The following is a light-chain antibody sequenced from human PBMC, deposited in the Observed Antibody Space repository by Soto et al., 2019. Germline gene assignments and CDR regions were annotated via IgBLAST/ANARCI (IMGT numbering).Light chain of an antibody. Sequence: EIVMTQSPATLSVSPGERATLSCRASQSVGSNLAWYQQQPGQAPRLLIYGASTRDTRIPASFSDSGSGTEFPLTSSRLQSEDFAIYFCQQYNNWPPHRTVGRGTKVEIK. CDR1: QSVGSN. V-gene: IGKV3-15*01. CDR2: GAS. J-gene: IGKJ4*02. CDR3: QQYNNWPPHRT.